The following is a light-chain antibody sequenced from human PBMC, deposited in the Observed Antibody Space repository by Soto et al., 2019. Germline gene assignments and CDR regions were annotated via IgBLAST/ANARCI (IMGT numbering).Light chain of an antibody. CDR2: EVT. V-gene: IGLV2-14*01. J-gene: IGLJ1*01. CDR1: SGDIGSYNR. Sequence: LSHPGSVCWSPGHSITIACTGTSGDIGSYNRVSWYQQHPGKAPKLIIYEVTDRPSGVSNRFSGSKSGNTASLTISGLQAEDEAEYYCSSYTNINTTACVFGTGTKVTVL. CDR3: SSYTNINTTACV.